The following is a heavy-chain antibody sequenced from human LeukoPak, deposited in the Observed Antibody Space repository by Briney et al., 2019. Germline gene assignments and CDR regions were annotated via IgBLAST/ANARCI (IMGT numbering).Heavy chain of an antibody. D-gene: IGHD6-19*01. Sequence: SETLSLTCSVSGGSISSSSYYWGWIRQPPGKGLEWIGNIYYSGSAYYKPSLKSRVTMSVDTSKNQFSVKLSSVTAADTAVYYCARGSYPGWYNGEFDYWGQGTLVTVSS. CDR1: GGSISSSSYY. CDR2: IYYSGSA. J-gene: IGHJ4*02. CDR3: ARGSYPGWYNGEFDY. V-gene: IGHV4-39*07.